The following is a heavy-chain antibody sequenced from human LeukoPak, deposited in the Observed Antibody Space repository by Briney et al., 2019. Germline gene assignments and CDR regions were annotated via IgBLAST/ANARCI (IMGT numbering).Heavy chain of an antibody. CDR3: ARDVHGDFGSGWFDP. D-gene: IGHD2-21*02. CDR2: NIPIFGTA. Sequence: ASVKVSCKASGGTFSSYAISWVRQAPGQGREWMGGNIPIFGTANYAQKFQGRVTITKDESTRTVYLELTSLTSDDTAVYYCARDVHGDFGSGWFDPWGQGTLVSVSS. J-gene: IGHJ5*02. V-gene: IGHV1-69*05. CDR1: GGTFSSYA.